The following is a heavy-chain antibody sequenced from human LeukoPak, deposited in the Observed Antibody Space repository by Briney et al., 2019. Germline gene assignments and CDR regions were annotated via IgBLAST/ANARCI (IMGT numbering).Heavy chain of an antibody. CDR1: GGTFSSYT. J-gene: IGHJ4*02. CDR2: IIPILGIA. D-gene: IGHD4-23*01. Sequence: ASVKVSCKASGGTFSSYTISWVRQAPGRGLEWMGRIIPILGIANYAQKFQGRVTITADKSTSTAYMELSSLRSEDTAVYYCARYPQGGNDYYFDYWGQGTLVTVSS. V-gene: IGHV1-69*02. CDR3: ARYPQGGNDYYFDY.